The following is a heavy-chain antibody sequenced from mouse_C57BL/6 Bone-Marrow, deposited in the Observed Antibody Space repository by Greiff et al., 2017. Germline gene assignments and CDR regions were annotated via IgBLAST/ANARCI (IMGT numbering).Heavy chain of an antibody. D-gene: IGHD2-4*01. V-gene: IGHV5-4*01. Sequence: EVQLVESGGGLVKPGGSLKLSCAASGFTFSRYAMSWVRQTPEKRLEWVATISDGGSYTYYPDNVKGRFTISRDNAKNNLYLQMSHLKSEDTAMYYCARDPIYYDYDGFPYYFDYWGQGTTLTVSS. J-gene: IGHJ2*01. CDR1: GFTFSRYA. CDR3: ARDPIYYDYDGFPYYFDY. CDR2: ISDGGSYT.